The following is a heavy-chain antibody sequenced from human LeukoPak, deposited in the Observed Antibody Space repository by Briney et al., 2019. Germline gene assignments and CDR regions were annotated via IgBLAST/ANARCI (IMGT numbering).Heavy chain of an antibody. CDR1: GGSFSGYY. Sequence: SETLSLTCAVYGGSFSGYYWSWIRQPPGKGLEWIGEINHSGSTNYNPSLKSRVTISVDTSKNQFSLTLSSVTAADTAVYYCARTTTLPYYYYYYMDVWGKGTTVTVSS. V-gene: IGHV4-34*01. D-gene: IGHD1-1*01. J-gene: IGHJ6*03. CDR3: ARTTTLPYYYYYYMDV. CDR2: INHSGST.